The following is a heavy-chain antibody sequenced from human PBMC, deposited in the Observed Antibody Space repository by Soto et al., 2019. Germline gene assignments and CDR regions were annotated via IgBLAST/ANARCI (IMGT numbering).Heavy chain of an antibody. D-gene: IGHD6-6*01. CDR2: IGTAGDP. CDR3: TRQLKVAARKTTGGYYYDYGMDV. Sequence: GGSLRLSCAASGFTFSSYDMHWVRQATGKGLGWVSAIGTAGDPYYPGSVKGRFTISRETAKNSLYLQMNSLRAGDTDVYYCTRQLKVAARKTTGGYYYDYGMDVWGQGNTVTVSS. V-gene: IGHV3-13*05. CDR1: GFTFSSYD. J-gene: IGHJ6*02.